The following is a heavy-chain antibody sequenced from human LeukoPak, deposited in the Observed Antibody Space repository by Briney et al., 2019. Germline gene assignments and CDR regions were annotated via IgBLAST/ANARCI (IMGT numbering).Heavy chain of an antibody. Sequence: SVKVSCKASGYTFTGYYMHWVRQAPGQGREGMGWINPNSGCTNYAQKFRGRVTITRDTSISADYMELSRLRSDDAAGYDFARGGIVVVPAGPPTYYMAVWGKGPTVTLYS. J-gene: IGHJ6*03. D-gene: IGHD2-2*01. CDR3: ARGGIVVVPAGPPTYYMAV. CDR2: INPNSGCT. V-gene: IGHV1-2*02. CDR1: GYTFTGYY.